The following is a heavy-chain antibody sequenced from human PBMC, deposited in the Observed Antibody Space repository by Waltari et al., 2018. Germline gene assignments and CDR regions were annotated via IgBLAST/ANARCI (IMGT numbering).Heavy chain of an antibody. Sequence: QVQLQESGPGLVKPSETLSLTCTVSGGSISSYSWSWIRQPPGKGLEWIGYIYYSGSTNYNPSLKSRVTISVDTSKNQFSLKLSSVTAADTAVYYCARGIIVLKIDRVWDAFDIWGQGTMVTVSS. CDR3: ARGIIVLKIDRVWDAFDI. D-gene: IGHD2-8*01. V-gene: IGHV4-59*01. CDR1: GGSISSYS. J-gene: IGHJ3*02. CDR2: IYYSGST.